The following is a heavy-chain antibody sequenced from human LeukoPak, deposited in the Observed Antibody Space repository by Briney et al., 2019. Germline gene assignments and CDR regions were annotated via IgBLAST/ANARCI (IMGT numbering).Heavy chain of an antibody. CDR1: GYMFANYW. V-gene: IGHV5-51*01. CDR2: IYVDDFDT. D-gene: IGHD6-19*01. J-gene: IGHJ4*02. Sequence: GESLKISCRGSGYMFANYWLAWVRQMPGKGLEWMGMIYVDDFDTRYTPSFQGQVTISSDKSIRAAYNQWSSLKASDTAMYYSARPDSGWYFDLWGQGTLVTVSS. CDR3: ARPDSGWYFDL.